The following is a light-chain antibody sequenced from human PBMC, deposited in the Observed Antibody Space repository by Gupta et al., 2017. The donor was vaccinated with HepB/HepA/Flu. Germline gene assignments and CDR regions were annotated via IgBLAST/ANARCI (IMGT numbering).Light chain of an antibody. CDR1: SSDVGYYNL. Sequence: QSALTQPASVSGSPGQSLTISCTGTSSDVGYYNLVSWLQHHPGRAPKLIIYEVSKRPSGVSNRFSGSKSGNTASLTISGLQAEDEADYYCCSYAGSFTLVFGGGTELTVL. J-gene: IGLJ3*02. V-gene: IGLV2-23*02. CDR2: EVS. CDR3: CSYAGSFTLV.